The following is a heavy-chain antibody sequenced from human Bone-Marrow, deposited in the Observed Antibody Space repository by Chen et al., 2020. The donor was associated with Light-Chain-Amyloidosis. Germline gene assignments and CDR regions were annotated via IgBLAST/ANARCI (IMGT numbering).Heavy chain of an antibody. CDR2: LRGSGGSR. J-gene: IGHJ3*02. V-gene: IGHV3-23*04. D-gene: IGHD3-9*01. Sequence: EVQLVESGGGLLQRGGSLRLSCAASGFAFSSYAMSWVRQAPGKGLEWVSTLRGSGGSRYYGDSVKGRFTISRDNSKNALFLQMNSLRAEDTAVYYCAKDISYDDILPGYPADAFDIWGQGTMVTVSS. CDR3: AKDISYDDILPGYPADAFDI. CDR1: GFAFSSYA.